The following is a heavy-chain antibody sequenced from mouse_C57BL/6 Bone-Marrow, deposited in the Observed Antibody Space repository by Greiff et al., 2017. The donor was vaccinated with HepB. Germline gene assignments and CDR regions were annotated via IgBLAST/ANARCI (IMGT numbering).Heavy chain of an antibody. CDR1: GYTFTSYW. Sequence: QVQLQQPGAELVKPGASVKMSCKASGYTFTSYWITWVKQRPGQGLEWIGDIYPGSGSTNYNEKFKSKATLTVDTSSSTAYMQLSSLTSGDSAVYYCARGEDPYYSYAMDCWGQGTSVTVSS. D-gene: IGHD2-12*01. J-gene: IGHJ4*01. V-gene: IGHV1-55*01. CDR3: ARGEDPYYSYAMDC. CDR2: IYPGSGST.